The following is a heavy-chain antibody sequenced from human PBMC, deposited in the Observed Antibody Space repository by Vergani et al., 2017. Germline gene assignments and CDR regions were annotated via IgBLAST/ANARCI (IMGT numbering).Heavy chain of an antibody. Sequence: EVQLEESGGGLVLPGRSLRLSCVASGFTSAGYAMHWVRQAPGKGLEWVSCISWNSNSIGYADSVKGRFTISRDNAKNSLSLQMNRLRAEDTALYYCAEGLGTSSGGGWFAPWARGTLVPVSS. D-gene: IGHD6-6*01. V-gene: IGHV3-9*02. J-gene: IGHJ5*02. CDR2: ISWNSNSI. CDR1: GFTSAGYA. CDR3: AEGLGTSSGGGWFAP.